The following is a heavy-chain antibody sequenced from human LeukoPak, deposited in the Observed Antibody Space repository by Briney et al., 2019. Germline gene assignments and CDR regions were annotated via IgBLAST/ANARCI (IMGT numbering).Heavy chain of an antibody. CDR2: ISSSSSYI. CDR3: ARVTGRGVPLEPFDY. V-gene: IGHV3-21*01. Sequence: GGSLRLSCAASGFTFSSYSMNWVRQAPGKGLEWVSSISSSSSYIYYADSVKGRFTISRDNAKNSLYLQMNSLRAEDTAVYYCARVTGRGVPLEPFDYWGQGTLVTVSS. CDR1: GFTFSSYS. J-gene: IGHJ4*02. D-gene: IGHD1-14*01.